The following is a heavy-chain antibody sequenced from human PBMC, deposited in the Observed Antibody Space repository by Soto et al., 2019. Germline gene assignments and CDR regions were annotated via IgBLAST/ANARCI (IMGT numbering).Heavy chain of an antibody. Sequence: QVQLQESGPGLVKPSETLSLTCTVSGGSMSSYYWTWIRQPPGKGLEYIGYIYYSGSTDYNPSLKSRVTISADTFQNQFSLKLSSVTAADTAVYYCARISGYGDYIYWGQGTLVTVSS. CDR2: IYYSGST. V-gene: IGHV4-59*08. CDR1: GGSMSSYY. CDR3: ARISGYGDYIY. D-gene: IGHD4-17*01. J-gene: IGHJ4*02.